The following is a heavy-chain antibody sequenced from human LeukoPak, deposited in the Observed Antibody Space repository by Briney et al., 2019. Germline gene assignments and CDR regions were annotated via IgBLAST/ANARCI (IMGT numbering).Heavy chain of an antibody. CDR1: GYSFTSYW. V-gene: IGHV5-51*01. Sequence: GESLKISCKGSGYSFTSYWIGWVRQMPGKVLEWMGIIYPGDSDTRYSPSFQGQVTISADKSISTAYLQWSSLKASDTAMYYCARHLSYYDSSGSSPGRYWGQGTLVTVSS. J-gene: IGHJ4*02. CDR3: ARHLSYYDSSGSSPGRY. CDR2: IYPGDSDT. D-gene: IGHD3-22*01.